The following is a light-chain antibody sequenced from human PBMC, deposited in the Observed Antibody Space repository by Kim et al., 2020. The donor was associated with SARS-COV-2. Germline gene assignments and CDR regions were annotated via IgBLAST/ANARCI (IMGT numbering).Light chain of an antibody. CDR3: ATWDDSLNGWV. V-gene: IGLV1-44*01. CDR1: SSNIGSNH. CDR2: TSN. J-gene: IGLJ3*02. Sequence: GQGVTISCSGSSSNIGSNHINWYQQLPGTAPKLLIYTSNERPSGVPERFSASKSGTSASLAISGLQSEDESDYYCATWDDSLNGWVFGGGTKVTVL.